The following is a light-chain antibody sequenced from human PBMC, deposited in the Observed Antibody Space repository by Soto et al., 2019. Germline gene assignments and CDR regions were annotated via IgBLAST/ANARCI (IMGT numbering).Light chain of an antibody. CDR3: AAWDDSLNGWV. CDR1: NSNIGSNT. J-gene: IGLJ3*02. CDR2: GNN. V-gene: IGLV1-44*01. Sequence: QAVVTQPPSASGTPGQRVTISCSGSNSNIGSNTVNWYQQLPGTAPKLLIYGNNQRPSGVPDRFSGSKSGTSASLAISGLQSDDEADYYCAAWDDSLNGWVFGGGTQLTVL.